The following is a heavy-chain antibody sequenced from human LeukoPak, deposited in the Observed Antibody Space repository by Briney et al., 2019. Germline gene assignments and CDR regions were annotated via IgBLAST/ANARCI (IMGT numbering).Heavy chain of an antibody. J-gene: IGHJ6*03. V-gene: IGHV4-61*01. D-gene: IGHD3-22*01. CDR1: GGSISNSSYY. Sequence: PSETLSLTCNVSGGSISNSSYYWSWIRQPPGKGLEWIGYIYHSGSTKYNPSLKSRVTISVDTSKKQFSLKLSSVTAADTAVYYCARDTYYDSSDHPWPYYYYMDVWGKGTTVTVSS. CDR3: ARDTYYDSSDHPWPYYYYMDV. CDR2: IYHSGST.